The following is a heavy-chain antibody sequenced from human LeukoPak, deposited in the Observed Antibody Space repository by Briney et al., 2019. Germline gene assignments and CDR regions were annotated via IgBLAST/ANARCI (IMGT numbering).Heavy chain of an antibody. CDR2: ITNDGSST. Sequence: PGGSLRLSCAASGLTFSSHWMHWVRQAPGKGLVWVSRITNDGSSTTYADSVKGRFTISRDNAKNSLYLQMNSLRAEDTALYYCANGEHYYDSSGYYQNWGQGTLVTVSS. CDR3: ANGEHYYDSSGYYQN. J-gene: IGHJ4*02. V-gene: IGHV3-74*01. D-gene: IGHD3-22*01. CDR1: GLTFSSHW.